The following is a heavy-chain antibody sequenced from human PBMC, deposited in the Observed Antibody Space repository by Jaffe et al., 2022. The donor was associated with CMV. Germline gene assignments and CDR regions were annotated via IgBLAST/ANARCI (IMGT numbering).Heavy chain of an antibody. Sequence: EVQLLESGGGLVQPGGSLRLSCAASGFTFSSYAMSWVRQAPGKGLEWVSAISGSGGSTYYADSVKGRFTISRDNSKNTLYLQMNSLRAEDTAVYYCATSITIFGGFDYWGQGTLVTVSS. V-gene: IGHV3-23*01. D-gene: IGHD3-3*01. CDR2: ISGSGGST. J-gene: IGHJ4*02. CDR3: ATSITIFGGFDY. CDR1: GFTFSSYA.